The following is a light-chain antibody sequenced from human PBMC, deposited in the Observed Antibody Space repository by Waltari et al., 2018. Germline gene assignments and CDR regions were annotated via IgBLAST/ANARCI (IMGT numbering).Light chain of an antibody. J-gene: IGLJ2*01. CDR3: CSYGVRVF. CDR2: EGK. V-gene: IGLV2-23*01. Sequence: QSALTQPASASGSPGQSITISCTGTSSDIGNYNFFVSWYQHRPGEAPKLIIYEGKVRPSGVSDRFSGSKSGNAASLTISGLQAEDEAHYYCCSYGVRVFFGGGTKLTVL. CDR1: SSDIGNYNF.